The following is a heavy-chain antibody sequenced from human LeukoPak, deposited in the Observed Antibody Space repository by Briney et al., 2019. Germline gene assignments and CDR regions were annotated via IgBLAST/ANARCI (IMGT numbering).Heavy chain of an antibody. CDR3: ARVITHPI. Sequence: PGTSLRFSCEASGFTFSTNAMHCVRQAPGKGLEWVAVISYDASKKYYADSVRGRFTISRDNSKNTLYLQMTSLRAEDTAVYYCARVITHPIWGQGTMVTVSS. V-gene: IGHV3-30*04. J-gene: IGHJ3*02. CDR2: ISYDASKK. CDR1: GFTFSTNA.